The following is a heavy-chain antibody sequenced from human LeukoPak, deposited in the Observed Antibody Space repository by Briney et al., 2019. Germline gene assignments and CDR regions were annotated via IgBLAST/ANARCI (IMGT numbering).Heavy chain of an antibody. Sequence: PGGSLRLSCSASGFTFSSYAMSWVRQAPGKGLEWVSANSGSGGSTYYADSVKGRFTISRDNSKNTLYLQMNSLRAEDTAVYYCARSFYDYVWGSYPFDYWGQGTLVTVSS. CDR1: GFTFSSYA. CDR2: NSGSGGST. D-gene: IGHD3-16*01. V-gene: IGHV3-23*01. J-gene: IGHJ4*02. CDR3: ARSFYDYVWGSYPFDY.